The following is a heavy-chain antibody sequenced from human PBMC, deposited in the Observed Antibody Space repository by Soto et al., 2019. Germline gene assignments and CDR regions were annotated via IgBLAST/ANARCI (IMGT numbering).Heavy chain of an antibody. V-gene: IGHV6-1*01. CDR1: GDRVSSNNAA. J-gene: IGHJ4*02. CDR3: VSDQVPPNTAFDY. Sequence: SQTLSLTCVISGDRVSSNNAAWNWIRQSPSRGLEWLGRTYYRSKWYNDYAVSVKSRITINPDTSKNQFSLQLNSVTPEDTAVYYCVSDQVPPNTAFDYWGQGTLVTVSS. CDR2: TYYRSKWYN.